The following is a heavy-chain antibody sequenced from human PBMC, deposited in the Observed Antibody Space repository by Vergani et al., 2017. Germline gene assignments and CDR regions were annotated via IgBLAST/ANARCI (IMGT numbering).Heavy chain of an antibody. Sequence: EVQLVQSGAEVKKPGESLRISCKGSRYSFTSYWISWVRQMPGKGLEWMGRIDPSDSYTNYSPSFQGHVTISADKSISTAYLQWSSLKASDTAMYYCARHVAVAGKWWGPYYYYGMDVWGQGTTVTVSS. V-gene: IGHV5-10-1*01. J-gene: IGHJ6*02. D-gene: IGHD6-19*01. CDR2: IDPSDSYT. CDR3: ARHVAVAGKWWGPYYYYGMDV. CDR1: RYSFTSYW.